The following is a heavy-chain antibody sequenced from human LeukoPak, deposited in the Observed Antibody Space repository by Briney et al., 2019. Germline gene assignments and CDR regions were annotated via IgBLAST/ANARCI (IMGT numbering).Heavy chain of an antibody. J-gene: IGHJ4*02. D-gene: IGHD2-2*01. Sequence: GGSLRLSCAASGFTFDDYAMHWVRQAPGKGLEWVSGISWNSGSIGYADSVKGRFTISRDNAKNSLYLQMNSLRAEDTALYHCARRYCSSTSCCFDYWGQGTLVTVSS. V-gene: IGHV3-9*01. CDR3: ARRYCSSTSCCFDY. CDR2: ISWNSGSI. CDR1: GFTFDDYA.